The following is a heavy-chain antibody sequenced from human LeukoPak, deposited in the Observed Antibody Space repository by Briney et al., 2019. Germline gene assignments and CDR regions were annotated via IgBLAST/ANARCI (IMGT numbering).Heavy chain of an antibody. J-gene: IGHJ4*02. CDR1: GFTFNSYW. CDR3: ARDGTKAYCGGDCRAHDY. Sequence: PGGSLRLSCAASGFTFNSYWMTWVRQPPGKGLEWVATIKHDGSEKYYVDSVKSRFTISRDNAKDSLYLQMNSLRAEDTAVYFCARDGTKAYCGGDCRAHDYWGQGTLVTVSS. CDR2: IKHDGSEK. V-gene: IGHV3-7*01. D-gene: IGHD2-21*02.